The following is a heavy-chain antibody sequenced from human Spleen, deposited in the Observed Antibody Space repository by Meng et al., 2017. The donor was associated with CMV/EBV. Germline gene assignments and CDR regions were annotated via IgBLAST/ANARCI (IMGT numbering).Heavy chain of an antibody. V-gene: IGHV4-59*01. CDR1: GGSINNYY. Sequence: SETLSLTCTVSGGSINNYYWTWIRRPPGKGLEYIGSISYTGYIEYNPSLKGRVAISLDTSKNQFSLKLASVTAADTAMYYCAGPDDMGSSPHDPFDIWGQGTMVTVSS. D-gene: IGHD1-1*01. J-gene: IGHJ3*02. CDR2: ISYTGYI. CDR3: AGPDDMGSSPHDPFDI.